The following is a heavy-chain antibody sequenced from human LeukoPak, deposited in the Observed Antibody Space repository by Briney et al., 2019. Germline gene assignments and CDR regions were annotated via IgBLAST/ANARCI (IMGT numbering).Heavy chain of an antibody. CDR3: AKDGYCSSTSCYPAPY. D-gene: IGHD2-2*01. CDR1: GFTFNSYA. J-gene: IGHJ4*02. CDR2: ISGSGGAT. V-gene: IGHV3-23*01. Sequence: GGSLRLSCAASGFTFNSYAMSWVRQAPGKGLEWVSAISGSGGATYYADSVKGRFTISRDNSKNTLYLQMNSLRAEDTAVYYCAKDGYCSSTSCYPAPYWGQGTLVTVSS.